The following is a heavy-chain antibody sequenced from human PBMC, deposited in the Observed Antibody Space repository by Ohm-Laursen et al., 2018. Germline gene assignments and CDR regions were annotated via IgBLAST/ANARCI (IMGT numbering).Heavy chain of an antibody. V-gene: IGHV3-9*01. CDR3: ARAAAGYDY. CDR2: ISWNSGSI. D-gene: IGHD6-13*01. CDR1: GFTFDDYA. J-gene: IGHJ4*02. Sequence: SLRLSCTASGFTFDDYAMHWVRQAPGKGLEWVSGISWNSGSIGYADSVKGRFTISRDNAKNSLYLQMNSLRAEDTAVYYCARAAAGYDYWGQGTLVTVSS.